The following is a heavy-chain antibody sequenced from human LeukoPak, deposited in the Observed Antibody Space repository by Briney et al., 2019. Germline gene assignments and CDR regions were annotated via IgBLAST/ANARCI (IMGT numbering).Heavy chain of an antibody. Sequence: GGSLRLSCAASGFTFSSYSMNWVRQAPGKGLEWVSYISSSSSTIYYADFVKGRFTISRDNAKNSLYLQMNSLRAEDTAVYYCARPRAMVRGVRVGWFDPWGQGTLVTVSS. D-gene: IGHD3-10*01. J-gene: IGHJ5*02. CDR1: GFTFSSYS. CDR2: ISSSSSTI. CDR3: ARPRAMVRGVRVGWFDP. V-gene: IGHV3-48*01.